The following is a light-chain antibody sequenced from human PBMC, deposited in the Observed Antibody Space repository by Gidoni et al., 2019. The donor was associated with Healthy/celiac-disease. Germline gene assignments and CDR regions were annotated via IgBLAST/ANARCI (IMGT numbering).Light chain of an antibody. V-gene: IGKV1-39*01. CDR3: QQSYSTPYT. CDR2: AAS. CDR1: QSISSY. J-gene: IGKJ2*01. Sequence: DIQMTQSPSSLSASVGARVTITCRADQSISSYLNWYQQKPGKAPKLLIYAASSLPSGVPSRFSGSRFGTDFTLTISSLQPEDFATYYCQQSYSTPYTFGQGTKLEIK.